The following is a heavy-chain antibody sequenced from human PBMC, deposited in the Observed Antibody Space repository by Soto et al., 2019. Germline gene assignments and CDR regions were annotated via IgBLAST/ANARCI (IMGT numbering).Heavy chain of an antibody. CDR1: GDSISSSKW. V-gene: IGHV4-4*02. Sequence: QMQLQESGPGLVKPSGTLSLTCGVSGDSISSSKWWTWVRQPPGKGPEWIGEIYHSGSTNYNPSLKSRVTISVDKSKNQFSLTLTSVTAADTAVYYCASQDYSSSTDASFLVNGFFDLRGRGILVTVSS. CDR2: IYHSGST. J-gene: IGHJ2*01. D-gene: IGHD6-6*01. CDR3: ASQDYSSSTDASFLVNGFFDL.